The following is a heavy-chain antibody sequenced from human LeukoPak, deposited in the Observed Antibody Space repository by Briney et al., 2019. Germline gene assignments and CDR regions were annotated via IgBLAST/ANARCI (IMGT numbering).Heavy chain of an antibody. CDR1: GFIFSSFS. V-gene: IGHV3-48*02. Sequence: PGGSLRLSCAASGFIFSSFSMNWVRQAPGKGLEWVSYISSTGITTYYADSVKGRFTVSRDNAKDSLYLQLNSLRDEDTAVYYCARDLISGDYTFDYWGQGALVTVSS. CDR3: ARDLISGDYTFDY. D-gene: IGHD4-11*01. J-gene: IGHJ4*02. CDR2: ISSTGITT.